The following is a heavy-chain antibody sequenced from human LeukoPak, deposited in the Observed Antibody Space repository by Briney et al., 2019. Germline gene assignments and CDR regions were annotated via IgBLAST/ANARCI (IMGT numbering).Heavy chain of an antibody. V-gene: IGHV3-74*01. CDR3: ARGARWAYYFDY. J-gene: IGHJ4*02. CDR2: INGDESST. CDR1: AFTFNTYW. D-gene: IGHD1-26*01. Sequence: GGSLRLSCAASAFTFNTYWMHWVRQVPGRGLEWVSRINGDESSTNYADSVKGRFTISRDNAKDTLYLHMNSLTAEDTAVYYCARGARWAYYFDYWGQGTLVTVSS.